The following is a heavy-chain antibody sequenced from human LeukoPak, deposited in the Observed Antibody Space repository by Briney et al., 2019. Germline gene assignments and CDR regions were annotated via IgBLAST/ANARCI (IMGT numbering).Heavy chain of an antibody. CDR2: IKRKTDGGTT. Sequence: GGSLRLSCAASGLTFSNAWMSWVRQAPGKGLEWVGRIKRKTDGGTTDYAAPVKGRFTMSRDDSKNTLYLQMNSPKTEDTAVYYCTTESQYYGSGRWFDPWGQGTLVTVSS. J-gene: IGHJ5*02. CDR1: GLTFSNAW. V-gene: IGHV3-15*01. D-gene: IGHD3-10*01. CDR3: TTESQYYGSGRWFDP.